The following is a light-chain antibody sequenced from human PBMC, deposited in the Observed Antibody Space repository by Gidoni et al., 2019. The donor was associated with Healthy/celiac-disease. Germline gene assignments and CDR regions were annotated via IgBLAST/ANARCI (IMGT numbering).Light chain of an antibody. CDR1: KLGDKY. J-gene: IGLJ2*01. CDR3: QAWDSSTAPVV. Sequence: SYELTQPPSVSVSPGQTASITCSGDKLGDKYACWYQQKPGQSPVLVIYQDSKRPSGIPERVSGSNSGNTATLTISGTQAMDEADYYCQAWDSSTAPVVFGGGTKLTVL. CDR2: QDS. V-gene: IGLV3-1*01.